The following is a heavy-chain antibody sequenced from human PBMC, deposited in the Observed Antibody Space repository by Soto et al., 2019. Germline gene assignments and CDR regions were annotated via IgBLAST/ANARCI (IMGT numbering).Heavy chain of an antibody. CDR3: ARSFGVAAAGPFDY. J-gene: IGHJ4*02. D-gene: IGHD6-13*01. Sequence: QVQLQESGPGLVKPSQTLSLTFTVSGGSISSGGYYCSWIRQHPGKGLEWIGYIYYSGSTYYNPSLKGRVTISVDTSTNQFSLKRSSVTAADTAVYYWARSFGVAAAGPFDYWGQGTLVTVSS. CDR1: GGSISSGGYY. V-gene: IGHV4-31*03. CDR2: IYYSGST.